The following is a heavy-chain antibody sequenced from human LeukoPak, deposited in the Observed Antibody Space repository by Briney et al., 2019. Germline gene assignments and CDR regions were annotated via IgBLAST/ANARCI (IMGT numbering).Heavy chain of an antibody. J-gene: IGHJ4*02. Sequence: GASVKVSCKASGYTFTSYYMHWVRQAPGQGLEWMGIINPSGGSTNYAQKFQGRVTMTRDTSTSTVYMELSSLRSEDTAVYYCARFAVHRRITVPGQFGLDYWGQGTLVSVSS. V-gene: IGHV1-46*01. CDR3: ARFAVHRRITVPGQFGLDY. CDR2: INPSGGST. D-gene: IGHD6-19*01. CDR1: GYTFTSYY.